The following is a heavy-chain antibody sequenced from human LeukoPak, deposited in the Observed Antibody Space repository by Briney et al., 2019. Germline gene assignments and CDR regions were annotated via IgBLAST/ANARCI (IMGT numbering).Heavy chain of an antibody. CDR3: AREATYASYNWFDP. Sequence: ASVKVSCKASGGTFSSYAISWVRQAPGQGLEWMGGIIPIFGTANYAQKFQGRVTITADESTSTAYMELSSLRSDDTAVYYCAREATYASYNWFDPWGQGTLVTVSS. CDR2: IIPIFGTA. J-gene: IGHJ5*01. CDR1: GGTFSSYA. V-gene: IGHV1-69*13. D-gene: IGHD2-8*01.